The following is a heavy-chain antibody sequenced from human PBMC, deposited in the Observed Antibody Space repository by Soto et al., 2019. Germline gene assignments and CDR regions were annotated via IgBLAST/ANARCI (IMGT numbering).Heavy chain of an antibody. Sequence: GGSLRLSCAASGGIFSSYDMSWIRQAPGKGLEWVSTIHVSGSTHYDYSVESRVTISRDRSKNTVYLQLNSLTAADTAVYYCAKATATGGGAFDICGQGTMVTVSS. CDR2: IHVSGST. CDR3: AKATATGGGAFDI. J-gene: IGHJ3*02. V-gene: IGHV3-23*01. D-gene: IGHD2-8*02. CDR1: GGIFSSYD.